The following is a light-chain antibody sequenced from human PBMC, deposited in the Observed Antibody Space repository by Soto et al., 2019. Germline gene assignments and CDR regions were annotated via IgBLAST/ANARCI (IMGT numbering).Light chain of an antibody. CDR2: DVS. CDR3: SSLTSSSAPFV. J-gene: IGLJ1*01. Sequence: QSVLTQPASVSGSPGQSITISCTGTSSDVGNYGFVSWYQQHPGKAPKLIIYDVSHRPSGVSNRFSGSKSGNTASLTISGLQAEDEADYYCSSLTSSSAPFVFGIGTKVTVL. CDR1: SSDVGNYGF. V-gene: IGLV2-14*03.